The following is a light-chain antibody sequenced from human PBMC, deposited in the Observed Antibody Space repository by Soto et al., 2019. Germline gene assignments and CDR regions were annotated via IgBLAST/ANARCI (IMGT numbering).Light chain of an antibody. V-gene: IGKV3-11*01. J-gene: IGKJ1*01. CDR1: QSVSSY. CDR3: QQRRNWTRT. Sequence: EGGLTQSQTTLSLSPGERATLSCRASQSVSSYLAWYQQKPGQAPRLLIYDASNRETGILARFSGSGPGTEFTLTISSLEPEDFAVYYCQQRRNWTRTFGQVTKVDI. CDR2: DAS.